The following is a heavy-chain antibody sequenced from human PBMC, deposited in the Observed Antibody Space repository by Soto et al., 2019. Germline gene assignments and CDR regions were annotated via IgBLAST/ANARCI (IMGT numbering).Heavy chain of an antibody. J-gene: IGHJ5*02. CDR2: IYYSGST. CDR3: ERLDSSEWFDP. Sequence: SETLSLTCTVSGGSIGSGGYYWSWIRQHPGKGLEWIGYIYYSGSTYYNPSLKSRVTISVDTSKNQFSLKLSSVTAADTAVYYCERLDSSEWFDPWGQGTLVTVSS. D-gene: IGHD3-22*01. V-gene: IGHV4-31*03. CDR1: GGSIGSGGYY.